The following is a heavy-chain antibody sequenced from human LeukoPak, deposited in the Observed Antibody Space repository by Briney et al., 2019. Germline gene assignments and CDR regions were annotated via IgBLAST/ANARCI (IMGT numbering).Heavy chain of an antibody. CDR1: GYTFTSYY. CDR2: INPTGGST. D-gene: IGHD6-19*01. CDR3: ARAESVWAVAGMGLFDY. Sequence: GASVKVSCKASGYTFTSYYMHWVRQAPGQGLEWMGLINPTGGSTGYAQKFQGRVTMTRDTSISTAYMELSRLRSDDTAVYYCARAESVWAVAGMGLFDYWGQGTLVTVSS. V-gene: IGHV1-2*06. J-gene: IGHJ4*02.